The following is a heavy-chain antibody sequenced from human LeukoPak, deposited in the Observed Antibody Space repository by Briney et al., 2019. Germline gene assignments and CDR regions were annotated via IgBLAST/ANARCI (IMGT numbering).Heavy chain of an antibody. J-gene: IGHJ4*02. D-gene: IGHD2-2*01. CDR1: GFTFSSYA. CDR2: ISGSGGST. V-gene: IGHV3-23*01. Sequence: GGSLRLSCAASGFTFSSYAMSWVRQAPGKGLEWVSAISGSGGSTYYADSVKGRFTISRDDSKNTLYLQMNSLKTEDTAVYYCTTELLGYCSSTSCPPFDYWGQGTLVTVSS. CDR3: TTELLGYCSSTSCPPFDY.